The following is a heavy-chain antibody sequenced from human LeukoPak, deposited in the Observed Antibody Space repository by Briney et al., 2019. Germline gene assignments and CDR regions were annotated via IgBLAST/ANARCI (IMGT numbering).Heavy chain of an antibody. D-gene: IGHD3-10*01. CDR1: GFTFSSSV. V-gene: IGHV3-23*01. J-gene: IGHJ4*02. CDR3: AKDKWFGELRPSRFDY. CDR2: IIGRVSST. Sequence: GGSLRLSCAASGFTFSSSVMSWVRPPPGEGLEWVSGIIGRVSSTYYADSVKGRFTIYRANSKNTLYLQMNSLRAEDTAVYYCAKDKWFGELRPSRFDYWGQGTRVTVSS.